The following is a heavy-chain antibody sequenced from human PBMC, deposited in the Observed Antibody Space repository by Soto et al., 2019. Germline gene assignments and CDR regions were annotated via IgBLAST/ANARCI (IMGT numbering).Heavy chain of an antibody. Sequence: PSETLSLTCPVSGGSIGSGGYYWNWIRQHPGKGLEWIGYIYYSGSTYYNPSLKSRVSMSVDTSKNQFSLKLSSVTAADTAVYYCARSVFPWGQGTLVTVSS. CDR2: IYYSGST. J-gene: IGHJ5*02. CDR1: GGSIGSGGYY. CDR3: ARSVFP. V-gene: IGHV4-31*03.